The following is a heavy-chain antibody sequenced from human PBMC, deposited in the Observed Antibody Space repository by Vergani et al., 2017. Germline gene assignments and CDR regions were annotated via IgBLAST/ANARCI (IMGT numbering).Heavy chain of an antibody. D-gene: IGHD3-22*01. CDR1: GGAISSSTYY. V-gene: IGHV4-39*01. CDR2: IYYSGST. Sequence: QLQLQESGPGLVKPSETLSLTCTVSGGAISSSTYYWGWIRQSPGKGLECIGSIYYSGSTYYNPSLKNRVTISVDTSKNQFSLALTSVTAADTAVYYCARHYYDSSGYSSDAFDIWGQGAMVIVSS. CDR3: ARHYYDSSGYSSDAFDI. J-gene: IGHJ3*02.